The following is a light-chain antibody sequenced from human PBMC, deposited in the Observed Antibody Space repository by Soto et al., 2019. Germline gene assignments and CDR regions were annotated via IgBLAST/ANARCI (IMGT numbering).Light chain of an antibody. CDR1: SGDVGGYNY. Sequence: QAVVTQPASVSGSPGQSITISCTGTSGDVGGYNYVSWYQQHPGKAPKLMIYEVSNRPSGVSNRFSGSKSGNTASLTISGLQAEDEADYYCSSYTSSNSLVFGGGTKLTVL. CDR3: SSYTSSNSLV. J-gene: IGLJ2*01. CDR2: EVS. V-gene: IGLV2-14*01.